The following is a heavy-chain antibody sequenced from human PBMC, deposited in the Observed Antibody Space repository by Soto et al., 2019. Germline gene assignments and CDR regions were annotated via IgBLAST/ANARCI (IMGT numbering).Heavy chain of an antibody. V-gene: IGHV1-18*01. CDR3: ARAHSSRLVPAAMDEAWFDP. D-gene: IGHD2-2*01. CDR1: GYTFTSYG. J-gene: IGHJ5*02. CDR2: ISAYNGNT. Sequence: GASVKVSCKASGYTFTSYGISWVRQAPGQGLEWMGWISAYNGNTNYAQKLQGRVTMTTDTSTSTAYMELRSLRSDDTAVYYCARAHSSRLVPAAMDEAWFDPWGQGTLVTVSS.